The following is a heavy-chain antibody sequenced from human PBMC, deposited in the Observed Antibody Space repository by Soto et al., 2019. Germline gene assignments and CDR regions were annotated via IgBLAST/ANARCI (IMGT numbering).Heavy chain of an antibody. CDR2: INTDGSST. J-gene: IGHJ4*02. Sequence: EVQLVESGGGLVQPGGSLRLSCAVSGFTFSSFWMHWVRQAPGEGLVWVSRINTDGSSTSYADSVKGRFTISRDNAKNTLSQQKNSLRVEDTAMYYCAKRGVDTFGLCYWDQGTLVTFSS. V-gene: IGHV3-74*01. CDR3: AKRGVDTFGLCY. CDR1: GFTFSSFW. D-gene: IGHD3-10*01.